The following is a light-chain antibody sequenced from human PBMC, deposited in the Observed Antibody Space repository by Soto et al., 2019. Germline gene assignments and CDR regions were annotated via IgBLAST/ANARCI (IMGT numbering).Light chain of an antibody. Sequence: DIQMTQSPSSLSASVGDRVTITCQASQDISNSLNWYQQRPGKAPNLLIYDASNLETGVPSRFTGGGSGTDFTFTITNLQPEDIATYYCQQYNNLPFTFGPGTKVDIK. V-gene: IGKV1-33*01. CDR1: QDISNS. CDR3: QQYNNLPFT. CDR2: DAS. J-gene: IGKJ3*01.